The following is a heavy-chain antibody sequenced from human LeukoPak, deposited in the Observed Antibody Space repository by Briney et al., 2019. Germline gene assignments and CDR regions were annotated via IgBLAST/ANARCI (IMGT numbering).Heavy chain of an antibody. CDR1: GFTFSSYW. CDR2: IKSDGST. V-gene: IGHV3-74*01. D-gene: IGHD3-22*01. Sequence: PRGCLRLSCAASGFTFSSYWMHWVRQPPGKGLVWVSRIKSDGSTRYADSVKGRFTISRDKAKNTVSLQMTSLRAEDTGVYYCARAPSEIGGYYPEYFRHWGQGTLVIVSS. J-gene: IGHJ1*01. CDR3: ARAPSEIGGYYPEYFRH.